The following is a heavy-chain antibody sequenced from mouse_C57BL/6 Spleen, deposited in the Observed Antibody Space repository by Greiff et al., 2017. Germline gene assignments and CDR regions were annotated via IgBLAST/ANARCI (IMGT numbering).Heavy chain of an antibody. D-gene: IGHD3-2*02. V-gene: IGHV1-55*01. CDR1: GYTFTSYW. J-gene: IGHJ2*01. CDR3: ARRDIAGPDY. CDR2: IYPGSGST. Sequence: QVQLQQPGAELVKPGASVQMSCKASGYTFTSYWITWVKQRPGQGLEWIGDIYPGSGSTNYNEKFKGKATLTVDTSSSTAYMQLSSLTSEDAAVYYCARRDIAGPDYWGQGTTLTVSS.